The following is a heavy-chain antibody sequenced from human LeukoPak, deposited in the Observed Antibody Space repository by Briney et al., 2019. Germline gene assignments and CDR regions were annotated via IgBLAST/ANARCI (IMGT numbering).Heavy chain of an antibody. CDR1: GGSFSGYY. CDR2: INHSGST. Sequence: SETLSLTCAVYGGSFSGYYWSWIRQPPGKGLEWIGVINHSGSTYYNPSLKSRVTISVDTSKNQFSLKLSSVTAADTAVYYCARGDYDFWSGYVSNFDYWGQGTLVTVSS. V-gene: IGHV4-34*01. J-gene: IGHJ4*02. CDR3: ARGDYDFWSGYVSNFDY. D-gene: IGHD3-3*01.